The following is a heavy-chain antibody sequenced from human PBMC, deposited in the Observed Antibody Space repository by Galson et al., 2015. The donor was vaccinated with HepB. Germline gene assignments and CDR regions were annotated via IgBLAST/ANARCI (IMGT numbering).Heavy chain of an antibody. Sequence: SVKVSCKASGYTFTSYAMHWVRQAPGQRLEWMGWINAGNGNTKYSQKFQGRVTMTRDTSTSTVYMELSSLRSEDTAVYYCAIVAATYYFDYWGQGTLVTVSS. CDR3: AIVAATYYFDY. V-gene: IGHV1-3*01. J-gene: IGHJ4*02. CDR2: INAGNGNT. D-gene: IGHD2-15*01. CDR1: GYTFTSYA.